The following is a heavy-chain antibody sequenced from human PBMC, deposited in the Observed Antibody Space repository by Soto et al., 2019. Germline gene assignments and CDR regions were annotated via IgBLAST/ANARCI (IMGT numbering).Heavy chain of an antibody. V-gene: IGHV3-30-3*01. CDR1: GFTFSSYA. CDR2: ISYDGSNK. Sequence: GGSLRLSCAASGFTFSSYAMHWVRQAPGKGLEWVAVISYDGSNKYYADSVKGRFTISRDNSKNTLYLQMNSLRAEDTAVYYCARVSRPGGWFAWFDPWGQGTLVTVSS. D-gene: IGHD6-19*01. J-gene: IGHJ5*02. CDR3: ARVSRPGGWFAWFDP.